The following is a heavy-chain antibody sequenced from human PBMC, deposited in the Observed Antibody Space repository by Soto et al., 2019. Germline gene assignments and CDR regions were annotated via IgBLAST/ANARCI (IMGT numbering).Heavy chain of an antibody. D-gene: IGHD6-13*01. J-gene: IGHJ6*02. V-gene: IGHV4-31*03. CDR3: ARDREGIAAGTEDEYYYYGMDV. CDR2: IYYSGST. CDR1: GGSISSGGYY. Sequence: SETLSLTCTVSGGSISSGGYYWSWIRQHPGKGLEWIGYIYYSGSTYYNPSLKSRVTISVDTSKNQFSLKLSSGTAADTAVYYCARDREGIAAGTEDEYYYYGMDVWGQGTTVTVSS.